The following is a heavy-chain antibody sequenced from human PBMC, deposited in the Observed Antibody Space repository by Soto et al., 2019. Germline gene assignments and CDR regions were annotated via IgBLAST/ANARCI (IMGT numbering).Heavy chain of an antibody. D-gene: IGHD3-3*01. CDR3: ARGHFGVTMDV. Sequence: EVQLLESGGGRVKPGGSLRFSCAALDFTFSTYSIIWVRQAPGKGLEWVSGVNGGGDITYYAGSVKGRFTISRDNSKNTLYLQMNSLRAEDTAVFYCARGHFGVTMDVWGQGTTVTVSS. CDR2: VNGGGDIT. V-gene: IGHV3-23*01. J-gene: IGHJ6*02. CDR1: DFTFSTYS.